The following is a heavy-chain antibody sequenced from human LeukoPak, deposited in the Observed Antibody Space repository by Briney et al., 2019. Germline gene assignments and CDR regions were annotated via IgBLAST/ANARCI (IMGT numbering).Heavy chain of an antibody. J-gene: IGHJ4*02. Sequence: GGSLRLSCAASGFTFSSYAMCWVRQVPGKGLEWVSAISGSGGSTYYADSVKGRFTISRDNSKNTLYLQMNSLRAEDTAVYYCAKPYGGTFDYWGQGTLVTVSS. CDR3: AKPYGGTFDY. CDR1: GFTFSSYA. V-gene: IGHV3-23*01. D-gene: IGHD4-23*01. CDR2: ISGSGGST.